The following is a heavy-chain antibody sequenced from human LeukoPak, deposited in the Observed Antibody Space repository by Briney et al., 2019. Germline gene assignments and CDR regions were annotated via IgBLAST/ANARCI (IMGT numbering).Heavy chain of an antibody. D-gene: IGHD6-13*01. J-gene: IGHJ3*02. Sequence: PSETLSLTCTVSGGSISSYYWSWIRQPPGKGLEWIGFIYYSGSTNYNPSLKSRVTISVHTSKNQFSLKLSSVTAADTAVYYCARERLSSSWYLFVAFDIWGQGTMVTVSS. CDR2: IYYSGST. V-gene: IGHV4-59*01. CDR1: GGSISSYY. CDR3: ARERLSSSWYLFVAFDI.